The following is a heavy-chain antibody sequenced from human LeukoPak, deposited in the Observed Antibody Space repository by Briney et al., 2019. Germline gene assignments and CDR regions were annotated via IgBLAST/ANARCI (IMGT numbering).Heavy chain of an antibody. J-gene: IGHJ4*02. CDR3: ARAVNYYDSSGYFDY. D-gene: IGHD3-22*01. V-gene: IGHV3-48*01. CDR2: ISSSSSTI. CDR1: GFTFSSYS. Sequence: PGGSLRLSCAASGFTFSSYSVNWVRQAPGKGLEWVSYISSSSSTIYYADSVKGRFTISRDNSKNTLYLQMNSLRAEDTAVYYCARAVNYYDSSGYFDYWGQGTLVTVSS.